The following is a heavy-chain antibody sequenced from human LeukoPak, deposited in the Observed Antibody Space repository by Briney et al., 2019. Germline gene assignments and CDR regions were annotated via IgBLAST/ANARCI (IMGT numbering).Heavy chain of an antibody. D-gene: IGHD3-10*01. J-gene: IGHJ4*02. Sequence: KSAETFSLTCTVSGGSISTYYWTWIRQPPGKGLEWIGYIHNSVTNSKPSLKSRVTISVDTSKNQSSLKLSSVTAADTAVYYCARYGRYYFDYWGQGTLVNISS. CDR2: IHNSVT. CDR1: GGSISTYY. CDR3: ARYGRYYFDY. V-gene: IGHV4-59*08.